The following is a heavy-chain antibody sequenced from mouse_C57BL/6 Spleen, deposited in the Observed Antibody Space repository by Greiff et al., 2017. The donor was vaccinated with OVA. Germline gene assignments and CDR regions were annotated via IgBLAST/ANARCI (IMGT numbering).Heavy chain of an antibody. CDR1: GYSFTGYY. CDR3: ARYYYGSSYEYYFDY. CDR2: INPSTGGT. Sequence: VQLKQSGPELVKPGASVKISCKASGYSFTGYYMNWVKQSPEKSLEWIGEINPSTGGTTYNQKFKAKATLTVDKSSSTAYMQLKSLTSEDSAVYYCARYYYGSSYEYYFDYWGQGTTLTVSS. D-gene: IGHD1-1*01. J-gene: IGHJ2*01. V-gene: IGHV1-42*01.